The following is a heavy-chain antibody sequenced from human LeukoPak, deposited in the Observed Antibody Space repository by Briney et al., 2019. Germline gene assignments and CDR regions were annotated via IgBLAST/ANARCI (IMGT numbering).Heavy chain of an antibody. Sequence: SSETLSLTCAVYGGSFSGYYWSWIRQPPGKGLEWIGEINHSGSTNYNPSLKSRVTISVDTSKNQFSLKLSSVTAADTAVYYCARVGDSSGYYSYYFDYWGQGTLVTVSS. CDR1: GGSFSGYY. CDR2: INHSGST. D-gene: IGHD3-22*01. J-gene: IGHJ4*02. CDR3: ARVGDSSGYYSYYFDY. V-gene: IGHV4-34*01.